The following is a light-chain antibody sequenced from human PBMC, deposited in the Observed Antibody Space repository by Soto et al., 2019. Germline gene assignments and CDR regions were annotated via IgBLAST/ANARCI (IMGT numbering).Light chain of an antibody. Sequence: QSVLTQPPSASGSPGQSVTISCTGTRNDIGAYEFVSWYQHHPGKAPKLIIYEVVQRPSGVPDRFSGSKSGNTASLTVSGLQAADEADYYCSSYTGGNPSYVFGTGTKVTVL. CDR1: RNDIGAYEF. V-gene: IGLV2-8*01. J-gene: IGLJ1*01. CDR3: SSYTGGNPSYV. CDR2: EVV.